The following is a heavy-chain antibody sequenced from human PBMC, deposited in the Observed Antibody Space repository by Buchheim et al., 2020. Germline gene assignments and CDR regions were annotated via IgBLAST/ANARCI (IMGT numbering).Heavy chain of an antibody. Sequence: QVQLVESGGGVVQPGRSLRLSCAASGFTFSSYAMHWVRQAPGKGLEWVAVISYDGSNKYYADSVKGRFTISRDNSKNTLYLQMNSLRAEDTAVYYCARVGNQLLFFHGFDYWGQGTL. D-gene: IGHD2-2*01. J-gene: IGHJ4*02. CDR2: ISYDGSNK. CDR1: GFTFSSYA. CDR3: ARVGNQLLFFHGFDY. V-gene: IGHV3-30-3*01.